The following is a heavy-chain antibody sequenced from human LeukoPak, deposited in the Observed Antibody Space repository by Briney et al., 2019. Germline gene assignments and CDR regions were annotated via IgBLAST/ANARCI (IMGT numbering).Heavy chain of an antibody. V-gene: IGHV3-23*01. CDR1: GFTFSSYA. D-gene: IGHD2-15*01. J-gene: IGHJ4*02. CDR3: AKIRSEVVVAATNY. Sequence: GGSLRLPCAASGFTFSSYAMSWVRQAPGKGLEWVSAISGSGGRTYYADSVKGRFTISSDNSKDTLFLQMDSLRAEDTAVYYCAKIRSEVVVAATNYWSQGTLVSVSS. CDR2: ISGSGGRT.